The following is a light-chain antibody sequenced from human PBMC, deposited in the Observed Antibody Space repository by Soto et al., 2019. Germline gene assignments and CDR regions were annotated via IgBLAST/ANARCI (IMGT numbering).Light chain of an antibody. CDR1: QSISSW. Sequence: DIQMTQSPSTLSASVGDRVTITCRASQSISSWLAWYQQKPGKAPKLLIYKASSLQSGVPSRFSGSGSGTEFTLTISSLQPDGFAAYYCQQCSSYPWTFGQGTKVEIK. J-gene: IGKJ1*01. V-gene: IGKV1-5*03. CDR3: QQCSSYPWT. CDR2: KAS.